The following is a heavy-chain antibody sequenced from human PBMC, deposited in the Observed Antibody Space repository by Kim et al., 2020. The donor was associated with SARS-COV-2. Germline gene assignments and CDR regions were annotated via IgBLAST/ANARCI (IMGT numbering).Heavy chain of an antibody. V-gene: IGHV3-30*18. J-gene: IGHJ5*02. CDR1: GFTFSNYG. D-gene: IGHD2-15*01. Sequence: GGSLRLSCAASGFTFSNYGMHWVRQAPGKGLEWVAVISYDGSNKYYADSVKGRFTISRDNSKNTLYLQMNSLRAEDTAVYYCAKAVVVVADNWFDPWGQGTLVTVSS. CDR3: AKAVVVVADNWFDP. CDR2: ISYDGSNK.